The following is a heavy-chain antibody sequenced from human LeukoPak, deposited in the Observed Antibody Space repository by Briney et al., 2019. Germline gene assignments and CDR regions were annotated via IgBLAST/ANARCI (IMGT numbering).Heavy chain of an antibody. J-gene: IGHJ4*02. CDR2: IYSDGSEQ. V-gene: IGHV3-30*18. CDR1: GFPFSVYG. Sequence: PGRSLRLSCEASGFPFSVYGMHWVRQAPGKALEWAAVIYSDGSEQYYTDSVKGRFTFSRDNSKNTLYLQMNSLRAEDTAVYYCAKGLERMRWLQFSGYWGQGTLVTVSS. D-gene: IGHD5-24*01. CDR3: AKGLERMRWLQFSGY.